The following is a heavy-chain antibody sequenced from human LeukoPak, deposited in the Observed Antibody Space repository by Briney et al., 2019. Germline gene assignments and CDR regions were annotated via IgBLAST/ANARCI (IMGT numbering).Heavy chain of an antibody. CDR3: ARGIVAWLWFGELLKGGSRNWFDP. CDR1: GYTFTSYD. J-gene: IGHJ5*02. D-gene: IGHD3-10*01. V-gene: IGHV1-8*01. Sequence: GASVKLSCKASGYTFTSYDINWVRQATGQGLEWMGGTNPSSGNTGYAQKVQGKGTMTRNTSMTKNYMELSSLRSEDTAVDYCARGIVAWLWFGELLKGGSRNWFDPRGQGTLVTVSS. CDR2: TNPSSGNT.